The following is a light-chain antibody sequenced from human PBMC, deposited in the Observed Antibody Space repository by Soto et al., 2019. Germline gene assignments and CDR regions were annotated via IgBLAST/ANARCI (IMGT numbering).Light chain of an antibody. Sequence: EIVLTQSPGTLSLSPGERATLSCRASQSVSSSSLAWYQQKPGQAPRLLIYGASSRATGIPDRFSGSGSGTDFNLTISRLEPEDFAVYYCQQYGSSPPTYTFGQGTKLEIK. CDR1: QSVSSSS. CDR3: QQYGSSPPTYT. V-gene: IGKV3-20*01. CDR2: GAS. J-gene: IGKJ2*01.